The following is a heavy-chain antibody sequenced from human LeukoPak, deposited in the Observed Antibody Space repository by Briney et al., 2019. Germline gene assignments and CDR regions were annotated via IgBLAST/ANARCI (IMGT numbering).Heavy chain of an antibody. CDR3: ATGSGLWSPDY. J-gene: IGHJ4*02. CDR2: INTDGSST. V-gene: IGHV3-74*01. Sequence: PGGFLRLSCAASGFTFSNYWMHWVRQAPGKGLVWVSHINTDGSSTSYADSVKGRFTISRDNAKNRLYVQMNSLRAEDTAVYYCATGSGLWSPDYWGQGTLVTVSS. CDR1: GFTFSNYW. D-gene: IGHD5-18*01.